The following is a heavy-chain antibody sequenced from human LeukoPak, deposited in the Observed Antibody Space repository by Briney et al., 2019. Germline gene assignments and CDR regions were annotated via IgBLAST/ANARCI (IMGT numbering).Heavy chain of an antibody. D-gene: IGHD3-10*01. J-gene: IGHJ5*02. CDR1: GGSISSYY. CDR3: ARGILWFGVNWFDP. Sequence: SETLSLTCTVSGGSISSYYWSWIRQPPGKGLEWIGYIYYSGSTNYNPSLKSRVTISVDTSKNQFSLKLSSVTAADTAVYYCARGILWFGVNWFDPWGQGTLVTVSS. CDR2: IYYSGST. V-gene: IGHV4-59*01.